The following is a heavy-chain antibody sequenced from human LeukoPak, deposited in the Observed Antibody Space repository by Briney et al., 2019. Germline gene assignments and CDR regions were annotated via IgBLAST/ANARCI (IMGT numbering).Heavy chain of an antibody. CDR3: ARDSTQPGPVVVAATYAGFDY. Sequence: GGSLRLSCAASGFTFDDYGMSWVRQAPGKGLEWVSAINWSGGSTGYADSVKGRFTISRDNAKNSLYLQMNSLRAEDTALYYCARDSTQPGPVVVAATYAGFDYWGQGTLVTVSS. CDR1: GFTFDDYG. J-gene: IGHJ4*02. D-gene: IGHD2-15*01. V-gene: IGHV3-20*04. CDR2: INWSGGST.